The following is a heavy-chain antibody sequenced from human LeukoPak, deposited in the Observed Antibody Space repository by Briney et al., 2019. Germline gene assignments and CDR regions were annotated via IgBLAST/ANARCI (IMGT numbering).Heavy chain of an antibody. CDR1: GGSISSYY. Sequence: PSETLSLTCTVSGGSISSYYWSWIRQPAGKGLEWIGRIYTSGSTNYNPSLKSRVTMSVDTSKNQFSLKLSSVTAADTAVYYCARSEQENYYYYMDVWGKGTTVTVSS. CDR2: IYTSGST. J-gene: IGHJ6*03. D-gene: IGHD1-14*01. V-gene: IGHV4-4*07. CDR3: ARSEQENYYYYMDV.